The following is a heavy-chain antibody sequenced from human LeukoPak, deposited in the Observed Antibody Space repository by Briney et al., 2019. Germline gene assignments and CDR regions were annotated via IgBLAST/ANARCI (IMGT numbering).Heavy chain of an antibody. J-gene: IGHJ4*02. Sequence: PSETLSLTCTVSGGSISSYYWSWLRQPPGKGLEWIGYIYYSGGTNYNPSLKSRVTISVDTSKNQFSLKLSSVTAADTAVYYCARDGAPITGTFDYWGQGTLVTVSS. CDR2: IYYSGGT. CDR3: ARDGAPITGTFDY. D-gene: IGHD1-7*01. V-gene: IGHV4-59*01. CDR1: GGSISSYY.